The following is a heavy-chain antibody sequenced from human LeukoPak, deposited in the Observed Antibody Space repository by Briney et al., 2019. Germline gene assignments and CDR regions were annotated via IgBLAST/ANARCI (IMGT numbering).Heavy chain of an antibody. CDR1: GFTVSSNY. CDR3: AKDRYCSSADCYGGFDY. CDR2: IYSGGST. Sequence: GGSLRLSCAASGFTVSSNYMRWVRQAPGKGLEWVSVIYSGGSTYYADSVKGRSTISRDNSKNTLYLQMNSLRPEDTAVYYCAKDRYCSSADCYGGFDYWGQGTLVTVSS. D-gene: IGHD2-2*01. V-gene: IGHV3-66*02. J-gene: IGHJ4*02.